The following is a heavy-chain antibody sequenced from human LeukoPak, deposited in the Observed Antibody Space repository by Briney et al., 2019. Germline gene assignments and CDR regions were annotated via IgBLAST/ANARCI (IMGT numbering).Heavy chain of an antibody. J-gene: IGHJ4*02. Sequence: GGSLRLSCAASGFTFSDYYMSWIRQAPGKGLEWVSYISSSGSTIYYADSVKGRFTISRDNSKNTLYLQMNSLRAEDTAVYYCARDRDYYGTFYYFDYWGQGTLVTVSS. CDR1: GFTFSDYY. CDR2: ISSSGSTI. V-gene: IGHV3-11*04. CDR3: ARDRDYYGTFYYFDY. D-gene: IGHD3-10*01.